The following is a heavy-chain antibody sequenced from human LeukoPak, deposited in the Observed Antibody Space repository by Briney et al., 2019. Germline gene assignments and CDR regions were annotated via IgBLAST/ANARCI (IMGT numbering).Heavy chain of an antibody. V-gene: IGHV3-74*01. CDR2: INSDGSST. Sequence: GGSLRLSCAASGFTFSSYWMHWVRQAPGKGLVWVSRINSDGSSTSYADSVKGRFTISRDNAKNTLYLQMNSLRAEDTAVYYCARGPPTYDSSGYPDYWGQGTLVTVSS. D-gene: IGHD3-22*01. CDR1: GFTFSSYW. J-gene: IGHJ4*02. CDR3: ARGPPTYDSSGYPDY.